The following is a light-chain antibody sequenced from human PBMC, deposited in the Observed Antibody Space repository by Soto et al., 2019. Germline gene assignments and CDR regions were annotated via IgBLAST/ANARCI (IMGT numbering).Light chain of an antibody. Sequence: QSALTQPPSESRSPGQSVTISCTGTSSDVGAYKYVSWYQQYPGKAPKLMIYEVTKRPSGVPDRFSGSKSGYTASLTVSGLQAEDETDYYCTSYVGNDIWVFGGGTKVTLL. CDR1: SSDVGAYKY. CDR3: TSYVGNDIWV. V-gene: IGLV2-8*02. J-gene: IGLJ3*02. CDR2: EVT.